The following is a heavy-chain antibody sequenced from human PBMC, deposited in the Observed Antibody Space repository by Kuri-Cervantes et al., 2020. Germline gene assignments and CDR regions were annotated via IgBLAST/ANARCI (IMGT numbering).Heavy chain of an antibody. CDR1: GFTLSNYT. CDR2: IRSSSTFI. J-gene: IGHJ6*03. D-gene: IGHD2-2*01. CDR3: ARGREGVYCSSTSCTYYYYYYYMDV. Sequence: LSLTCAASGFTLSNYTMNWVRQAPGKGLEWVSSIRSSSTFIFYTDSVRGRFTISRDNAKNSLYLQMNSLRAEDTAVYYCARGREGVYCSSTSCTYYYYYYYMDVWGKGTTVTVSS. V-gene: IGHV3-21*01.